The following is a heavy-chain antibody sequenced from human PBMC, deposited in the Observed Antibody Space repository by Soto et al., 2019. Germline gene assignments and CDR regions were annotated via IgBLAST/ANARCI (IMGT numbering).Heavy chain of an antibody. Sequence: GESLKISCKGSAYSFTSYWIGWVRQMPGKGLEWMGIIYPGDSDTRYSPSFQGQVTISADKSISTAYLQWSSLKASDTAMYYCARLPVGYCSSTSCLGGWFDPWGQGTLVTVSS. CDR3: ARLPVGYCSSTSCLGGWFDP. CDR1: AYSFTSYW. CDR2: IYPGDSDT. V-gene: IGHV5-51*01. J-gene: IGHJ5*02. D-gene: IGHD2-2*01.